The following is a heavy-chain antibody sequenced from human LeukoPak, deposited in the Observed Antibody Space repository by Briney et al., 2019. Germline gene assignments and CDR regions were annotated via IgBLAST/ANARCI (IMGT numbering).Heavy chain of an antibody. CDR2: ISGSGDST. D-gene: IGHD3-3*01. CDR1: GFTFSSYA. V-gene: IGHV3-23*01. J-gene: IGHJ6*03. Sequence: GGSLRLSCAASGFTFSSYAMHWVRQAPGKGLEWVSVISGSGDSTYYADSVKGRFTISRDNSKNTLYLQMNSLRAEDTAVYYCARGGDFWSGYSRGYYMDVWGKGTTVTVSS. CDR3: ARGGDFWSGYSRGYYMDV.